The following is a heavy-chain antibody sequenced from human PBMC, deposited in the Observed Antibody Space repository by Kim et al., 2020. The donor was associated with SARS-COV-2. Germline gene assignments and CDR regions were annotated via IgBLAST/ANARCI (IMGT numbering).Heavy chain of an antibody. CDR1: GGSFSGYY. CDR3: ARRIEAAGWGVADFDY. CDR2: INHSGST. J-gene: IGHJ4*02. Sequence: SETLSLTCAVYGGSFSGYYWSWIRQPPGKGLEWIGEINHSGSTNYNPSLKSRVTISVDTSKNQFSLKLSSVTAADTAVYYCARRIEAAGWGVADFDYWGQGTLVTVSS. V-gene: IGHV4-34*01. D-gene: IGHD6-13*01.